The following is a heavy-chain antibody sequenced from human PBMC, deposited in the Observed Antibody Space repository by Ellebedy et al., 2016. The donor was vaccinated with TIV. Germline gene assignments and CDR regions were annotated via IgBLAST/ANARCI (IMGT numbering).Heavy chain of an antibody. CDR2: IYTDGRT. V-gene: IGHV3-66*01. D-gene: IGHD4-11*01. J-gene: IGHJ4*02. CDR1: GFTVGTTH. Sequence: GESLKISCAVSGFTVGTTHMNWVRQAPGKRLEWVSDIYTDGRTFYHDSVKGRFTISRDNSKNSLYLQMNSLTVEDTAVYYCAREPVPTWAFDYWGQGTLVTVSS. CDR3: AREPVPTWAFDY.